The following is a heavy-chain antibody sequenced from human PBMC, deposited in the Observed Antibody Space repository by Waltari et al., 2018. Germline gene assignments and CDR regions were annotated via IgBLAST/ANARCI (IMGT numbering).Heavy chain of an antibody. V-gene: IGHV3-21*02. CDR1: GFPCTTDT. CDR2: ISSTRSDI. CDR3: AGGYSSYYGMDV. Sequence: EMQLVESGGGLVKPGGSLRPSCAASGFPCTTDTMNWVRQAPGKGLEWVSSISSTRSDIYYADSVKGRFTISRDNAKSSLYLQLNSLRAEDTAVYYCAGGYSSYYGMDVWGQGTTVTVSS. J-gene: IGHJ6*02. D-gene: IGHD6-13*01.